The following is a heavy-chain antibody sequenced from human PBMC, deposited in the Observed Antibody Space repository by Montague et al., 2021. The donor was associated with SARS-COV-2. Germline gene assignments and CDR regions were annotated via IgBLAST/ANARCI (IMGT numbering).Heavy chain of an antibody. CDR3: ARERGGSGYFDY. V-gene: IGHV3-30*04. J-gene: IGHJ4*01. Sequence: SLGLSCAASGFIFSTYTIHWVRQAPGKGLEWVAAISGDGTNKYYAESLKGRSTISRDNSENTLYLQMNSLRPEDTAVYYCARERGGSGYFDYWGHGALAPVSS. CDR2: ISGDGTNK. CDR1: GFIFSTYT. D-gene: IGHD3-22*01.